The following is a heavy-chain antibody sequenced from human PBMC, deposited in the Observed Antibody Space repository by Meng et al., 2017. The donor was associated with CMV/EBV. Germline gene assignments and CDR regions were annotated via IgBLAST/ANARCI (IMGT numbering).Heavy chain of an antibody. CDR3: ARDLEGLLGGFDP. D-gene: IGHD3-16*01. V-gene: IGHV4-31*03. CDR2: IYYSGST. J-gene: IGHJ5*02. Sequence: LRLSCTVSGGSISSGGYYWSWIRQHPGKGLEWIGYIYYSGSTYYNPSLKSRVTISVDTSKNQFSLKLSSVTAADTAVYYCARDLEGLLGGFDPWGQGTLVTVSS. CDR1: GGSISSGGYY.